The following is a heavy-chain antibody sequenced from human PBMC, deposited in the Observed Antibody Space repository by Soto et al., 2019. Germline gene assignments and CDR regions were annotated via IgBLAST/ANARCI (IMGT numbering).Heavy chain of an antibody. Sequence: QVQLVQSGAEEKKPGASVKVSCKASGYTFTSYAMHWVRQAPGQRLEWMGWINAGNGNTKYSQKFQGRVTITRDTSASTAYMELSSLRSEDTAVYYCASVAYVAVAELFWFDPWGQGTLVTVSS. CDR3: ASVAYVAVAELFWFDP. CDR1: GYTFTSYA. D-gene: IGHD6-19*01. J-gene: IGHJ5*02. V-gene: IGHV1-3*05. CDR2: INAGNGNT.